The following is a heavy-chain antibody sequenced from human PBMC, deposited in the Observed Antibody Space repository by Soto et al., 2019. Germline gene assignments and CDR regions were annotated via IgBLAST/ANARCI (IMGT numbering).Heavy chain of an antibody. CDR2: INTDGSST. Sequence: EVQLVESGGGLVQPGESLRLSCAASGFTFNDYWMHWVRQVPGKGLVWVSRINTDGSSTSYADSVKGRFTISRDNAKNTLSLQMSSLRVEDTAMYYGARGGPYNYGPRGSRVADFWGQGTLVTVSS. D-gene: IGHD5-18*01. J-gene: IGHJ4*02. CDR1: GFTFNDYW. CDR3: ARGGPYNYGPRGSRVADF. V-gene: IGHV3-74*01.